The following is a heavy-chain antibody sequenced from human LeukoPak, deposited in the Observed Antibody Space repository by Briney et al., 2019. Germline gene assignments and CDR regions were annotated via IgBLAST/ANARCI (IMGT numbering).Heavy chain of an antibody. CDR2: IYYSGGT. D-gene: IGHD3-22*01. CDR1: GGSISNYY. Sequence: SETLSLTCTVSGGSISNYYWSWIRQPPGKGLEWIGYIYYSGGTNYNPSLKSRVTISVDTSKNQFSLKLSSVTAADTAVYYCARHSGGRNSSGEYWYFDLWGRGTLVTVSS. CDR3: ARHSGGRNSSGEYWYFDL. J-gene: IGHJ2*01. V-gene: IGHV4-59*08.